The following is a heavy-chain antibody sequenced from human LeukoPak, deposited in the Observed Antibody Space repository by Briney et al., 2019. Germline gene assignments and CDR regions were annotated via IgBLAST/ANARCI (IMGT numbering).Heavy chain of an antibody. CDR1: GDSVSSNSAA. CDR2: TYYRSKWYT. CDR3: ARLGSGPNY. V-gene: IGHV6-1*01. Sequence: SQTLSLTCAISGDSVSSNSAAWIWIRQSPSRGLEWLGRTYYRSKWYTEYAVSVKSRITINPDTSKNQFSLQLSSVNPEDTAAYYCARLGSGPNYWGQGTLVTVSS. J-gene: IGHJ4*02. D-gene: IGHD3-10*01.